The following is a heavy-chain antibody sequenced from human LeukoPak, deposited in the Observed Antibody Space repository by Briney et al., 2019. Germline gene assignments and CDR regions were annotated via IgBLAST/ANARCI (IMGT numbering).Heavy chain of an antibody. V-gene: IGHV4-38-2*02. J-gene: IGHJ4*02. CDR2: IYHTGYA. D-gene: IGHD1-26*01. CDR3: ARQRAVGGALIY. CDR1: IYTITTDYY. Sequence: SETLSLTCTVSIYTITTDYYWGWIRQPPGKGLEWIGNIYHTGYAYYNESLKSRVTISVDTSANQFSLKLTSVTAADTAVYYCARQRAVGGALIYWGQGALVTVSS.